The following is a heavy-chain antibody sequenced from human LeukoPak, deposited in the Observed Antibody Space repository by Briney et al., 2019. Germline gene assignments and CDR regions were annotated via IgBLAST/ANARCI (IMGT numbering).Heavy chain of an antibody. Sequence: SETLSLTCTVSGGSISRSSYYWAWLRQPLGTGLEWIGSIYYSGSTHYNPFLKSRVTISADTSKNQFSLKLASVTAADTSVYFCARVGYCTNGVCYNWFDPWGQGTLVTVSS. J-gene: IGHJ5*02. CDR3: ARVGYCTNGVCYNWFDP. D-gene: IGHD2-8*01. V-gene: IGHV4-39*01. CDR2: IYYSGST. CDR1: GGSISRSSYY.